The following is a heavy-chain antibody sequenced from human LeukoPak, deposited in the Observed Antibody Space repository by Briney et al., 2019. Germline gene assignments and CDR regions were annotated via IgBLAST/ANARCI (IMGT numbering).Heavy chain of an antibody. Sequence: GGSLRLSCAASGFTFSNAWMSWVRQAPGKGLEWVGRIKSKSDGGAIDYAAPVKGRFTISRDDSENTLYLQMNSLKAEDTAVYYCRFVVRGAIGPPYNINVWGKGTTVTVSS. CDR1: GFTFSNAW. V-gene: IGHV3-15*01. D-gene: IGHD3-10*01. CDR3: RFVVRGAIGPPYNINV. J-gene: IGHJ6*03. CDR2: IKSKSDGGAI.